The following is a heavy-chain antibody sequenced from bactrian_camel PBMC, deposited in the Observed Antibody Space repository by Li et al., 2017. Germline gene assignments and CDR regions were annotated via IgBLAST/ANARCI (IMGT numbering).Heavy chain of an antibody. CDR1: TYIHSNNC. Sequence: VQLVESGGGSVTAGGSLRLSCAASTYIHSNNCVGWFRQRPGTEREGVAAVYYGGIPQYADSVKGRFTISRDNAKDTLYLQMNSLKIEDTAVYYCALGSSRQATMTARGKGTQVTVS. CDR2: VYYGGIP. V-gene: IGHV3S53*01. D-gene: IGHD3*01. J-gene: IGHJ4*01.